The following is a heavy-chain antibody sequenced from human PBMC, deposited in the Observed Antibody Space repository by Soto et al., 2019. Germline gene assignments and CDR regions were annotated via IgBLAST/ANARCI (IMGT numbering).Heavy chain of an antibody. Sequence: PSETLSLTCAVSGGSISSGGYYWSWIRQPPGKGLEWIGYIYYSGSTNYNPSLKSRVTISVDTSKNQFSLKLSSVTAADTAIYYCARGYSSSLRYAFDIWGQGTMVTVS. V-gene: IGHV4-61*08. J-gene: IGHJ3*02. CDR3: ARGYSSSLRYAFDI. D-gene: IGHD6-13*01. CDR1: GGSISSGGYY. CDR2: IYYSGST.